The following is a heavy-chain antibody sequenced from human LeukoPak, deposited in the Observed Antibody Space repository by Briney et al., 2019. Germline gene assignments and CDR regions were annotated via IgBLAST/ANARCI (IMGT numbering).Heavy chain of an antibody. CDR3: ARDLFPVATAFMDYYYYYMDV. CDR1: GYTFTSYG. Sequence: ASVKVSCKASGYTFTSYGISWVRQAPGQGLEWMGWISAYNGNTNYAQKLQGRVTMTTDTSTSTAYMELRGLRSDDTAVYYCARDLFPVATAFMDYYYYYMDVWGKGTTVTVSS. CDR2: ISAYNGNT. J-gene: IGHJ6*03. D-gene: IGHD5-12*01. V-gene: IGHV1-18*01.